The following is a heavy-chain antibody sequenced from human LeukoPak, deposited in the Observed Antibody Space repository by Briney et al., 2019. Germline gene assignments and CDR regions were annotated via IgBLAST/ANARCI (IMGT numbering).Heavy chain of an antibody. Sequence: PSGTLSLTCAVSGNSISSSNWWSWVRQPPGKGLEWIGEIYHSGSTKYNPSLKSRVTISVDTSKNQFSLKLSSVTAADTAVYYCASGKAVAGTGGFDYWGQGTLVTVSS. CDR3: ASGKAVAGTGGFDY. CDR1: GNSISSSNW. J-gene: IGHJ4*02. D-gene: IGHD6-19*01. V-gene: IGHV4-4*02. CDR2: IYHSGST.